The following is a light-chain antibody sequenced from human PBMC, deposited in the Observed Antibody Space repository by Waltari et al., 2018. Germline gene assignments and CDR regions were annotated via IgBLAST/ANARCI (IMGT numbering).Light chain of an antibody. V-gene: IGLV1-47*01. Sequence: QSVLTQPPSASGTPGQRATISCSGRSSNIGSNFVYWYQQLPGTAPKLLIYRKNQRPSGVPDRFSGSKSGTSASLAISGLRSEDEADYYCATWDDSLSVWVFGGGTKLTVL. CDR1: SSNIGSNF. CDR2: RKN. CDR3: ATWDDSLSVWV. J-gene: IGLJ3*02.